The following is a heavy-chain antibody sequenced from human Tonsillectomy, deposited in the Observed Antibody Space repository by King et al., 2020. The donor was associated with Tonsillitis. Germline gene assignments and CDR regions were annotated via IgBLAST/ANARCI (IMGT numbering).Heavy chain of an antibody. D-gene: IGHD6-13*01. CDR3: ARRPGSSLYRGNYFDY. CDR1: GGSISSSSYY. CDR2: IYYSGST. V-gene: IGHV4-39*07. Sequence: QLQESGPGLVKPSETLSLTCTVSGGSISSSSYYWGWIRQPPGKGLEWIGSIYYSGSTYYNPSLKSRVTISVDTSKNQFSLKLSSVTAADTAVYYCARRPGSSLYRGNYFDYWGQGTLVTVSS. J-gene: IGHJ4*02.